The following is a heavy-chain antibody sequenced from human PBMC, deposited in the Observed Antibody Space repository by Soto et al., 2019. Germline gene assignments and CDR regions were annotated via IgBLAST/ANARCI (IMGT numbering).Heavy chain of an antibody. V-gene: IGHV4-31*03. CDR1: GGSISSGGYY. CDR3: ARGWVGTGSHYFRF. D-gene: IGHD3-9*01. CDR2: IYYSRST. J-gene: IGHJ4*02. Sequence: SETLSLTCTVSGGSISSGGYYWSWIRQHPGKGLEWIGYIYYSRSTNHNPSLKSRVTTSVDTSKNQFSLKLNSATAADTAVYYCARGWVGTGSHYFRFWGQGTLVTVSS.